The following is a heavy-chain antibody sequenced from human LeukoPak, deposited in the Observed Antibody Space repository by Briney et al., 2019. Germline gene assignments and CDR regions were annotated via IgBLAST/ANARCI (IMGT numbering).Heavy chain of an antibody. Sequence: ASVKVSCKASGYTSTNYGINWVRQAPGQGLEWVGWISAYNDNTNYAQKFQGRVTMTTDTSTSTAYMELRSLRSDDTAIYYCASGASSSNWYYLDYWGQGTLVTVSS. D-gene: IGHD2-2*01. J-gene: IGHJ4*02. CDR2: ISAYNDNT. V-gene: IGHV1-18*01. CDR1: GYTSTNYG. CDR3: ASGASSSNWYYLDY.